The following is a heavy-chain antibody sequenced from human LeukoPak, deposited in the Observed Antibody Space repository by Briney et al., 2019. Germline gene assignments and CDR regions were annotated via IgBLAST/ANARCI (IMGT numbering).Heavy chain of an antibody. CDR1: GGSISNYW. CDR2: VFDSGST. J-gene: IGHJ4*02. D-gene: IGHD6-13*01. CDR3: ARGYSSSWHYLDY. V-gene: IGHV4-59*01. Sequence: SETLSLTCTVSGGSISNYWWSWIRQPPGKGLEWIGYVFDSGSTNYNPSLESRVTISVDTSKKQFSLKVSSVTAADTAVYYCARGYSSSWHYLDYWSQGTLVTVSS.